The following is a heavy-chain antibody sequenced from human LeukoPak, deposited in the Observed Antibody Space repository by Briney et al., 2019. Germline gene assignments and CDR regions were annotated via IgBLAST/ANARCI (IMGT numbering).Heavy chain of an antibody. CDR2: TYYSGNT. CDR1: GVSISSGGYY. J-gene: IGHJ4*02. D-gene: IGHD6-13*01. CDR3: ARDSSSWFDY. Sequence: SETLSLTCTVSGVSISSGGYYWSWIRQLPGKGLEWIGHTYYSGNTYSNPSLKSRATISVDTSKNQFSLKLTSVTAADTAVYYCARDSSSWFDYWGQGTLVTVSS. V-gene: IGHV4-31*03.